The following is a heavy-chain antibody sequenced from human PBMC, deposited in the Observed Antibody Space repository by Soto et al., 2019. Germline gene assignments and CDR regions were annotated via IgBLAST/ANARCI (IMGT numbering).Heavy chain of an antibody. D-gene: IGHD3-22*01. J-gene: IGHJ2*01. V-gene: IGHV1-3*01. CDR2: INAGNGNT. CDR3: ARPYYYDSTGYYYRWEHIHFDL. CDR1: GYTFTSYA. Sequence: QVQLVQSGAEVKKPGASVKVSCKASGYTFTSYAMHWVRQAPGQRLEWMGWINAGNGNTKYSQKFQGRVTITRDTSASTAYMELSSLRYEDTAVYYCARPYYYDSTGYYYRWEHIHFDLWGRGTLVTVSS.